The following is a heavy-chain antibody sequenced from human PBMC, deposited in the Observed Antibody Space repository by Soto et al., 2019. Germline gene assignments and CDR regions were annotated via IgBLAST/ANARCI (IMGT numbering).Heavy chain of an antibody. D-gene: IGHD4-17*01. CDR2: ISYHGNDK. CDR1: GFTCSSYG. V-gene: IGHV3-30*18. J-gene: IGHJ5*02. CDR3: AKDLLHMTVTTCGS. Sequence: QVQLVESGGGVVQPGRSLRLSCAASGFTCSSYGMHWVLQAPGKGLEWVAVISYHGNDKYYADSVKGRFTISRDNSKSTLCLPMSRLRAEDTAIYFGAKDLLHMTVTTCGSWGPGNLVTVSS.